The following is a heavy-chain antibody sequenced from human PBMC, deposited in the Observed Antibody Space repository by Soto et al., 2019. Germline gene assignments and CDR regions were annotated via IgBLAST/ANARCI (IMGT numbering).Heavy chain of an antibody. CDR1: GGTFSSYA. CDR2: FDPDDGET. CDR3: AKQGPLYCSGTSCPYYFDY. V-gene: IGHV1-69*13. J-gene: IGHJ4*02. Sequence: SVKVSCKASGGTFSSYAISRVRQAPGQGLEWMGGFDPDDGETNYAQKFQGRVTMTEDASTGTAYMELSSLRSEDTAVYYCAKQGPLYCSGTSCPYYFDYWGQGALVTVSS. D-gene: IGHD2-2*01.